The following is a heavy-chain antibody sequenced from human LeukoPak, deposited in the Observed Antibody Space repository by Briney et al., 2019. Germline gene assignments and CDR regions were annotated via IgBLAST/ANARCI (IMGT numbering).Heavy chain of an antibody. Sequence: SETLSLTCTVSGGSISSYYWSWIRQPPGKGLEWIGYISYSGNTNSNPSLKSRVTLSVDTSKNQFSLKLSSVTAADTAVYFCARPHTSSWFLDYWGQGALVTVSS. V-gene: IGHV4-59*08. CDR2: ISYSGNT. CDR3: ARPHTSSWFLDY. CDR1: GGSISSYY. D-gene: IGHD6-13*01. J-gene: IGHJ4*02.